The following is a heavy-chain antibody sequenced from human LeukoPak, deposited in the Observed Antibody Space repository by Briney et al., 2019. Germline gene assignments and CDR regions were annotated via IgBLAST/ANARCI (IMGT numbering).Heavy chain of an antibody. CDR2: ISYDGTNK. Sequence: GGSLRLSCAASGFTFSSYAMHWVRQAPGKGLEWVALISYDGTNKYYADSVKGRFTISRDNSKNTLYLQMNSLRAEDTAVYYCAELGITMIGGVWGKGTTVTISS. J-gene: IGHJ6*04. D-gene: IGHD3-10*02. CDR1: GFTFSSYA. V-gene: IGHV3-30*04. CDR3: AELGITMIGGV.